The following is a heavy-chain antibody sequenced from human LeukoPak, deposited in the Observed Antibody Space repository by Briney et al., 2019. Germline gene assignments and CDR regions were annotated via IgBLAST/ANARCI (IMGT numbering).Heavy chain of an antibody. J-gene: IGHJ4*02. CDR1: GFTFSSYA. D-gene: IGHD3-9*01. CDR2: ISYDGSNK. V-gene: IGHV3-30*04. Sequence: GGSLRLSCAASGFTFSSYAMHWVRQAPGKGLEWVAVISYDGSNKYYADSVKGRLTISRDNSKNTLYLQMNSLRAGDTAVYYCASDYDILTGYSITSGFDYWGQGTLVTVSS. CDR3: ASDYDILTGYSITSGFDY.